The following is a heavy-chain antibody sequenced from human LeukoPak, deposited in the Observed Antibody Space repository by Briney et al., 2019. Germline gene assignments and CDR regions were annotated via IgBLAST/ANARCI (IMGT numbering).Heavy chain of an antibody. CDR2: IRYDGSNK. Sequence: PGGSLRLSCAASGFTFSSYGTHWVRQAPGKGLEWVAFIRYDGSNKYYADSVKGRFTISRDNSKNTLYLQMNSLRAEDTAVYYCANGPLLTGYYPNNFDYWGQGTLVTVSS. D-gene: IGHD3-9*01. CDR1: GFTFSSYG. V-gene: IGHV3-30*02. CDR3: ANGPLLTGYYPNNFDY. J-gene: IGHJ4*02.